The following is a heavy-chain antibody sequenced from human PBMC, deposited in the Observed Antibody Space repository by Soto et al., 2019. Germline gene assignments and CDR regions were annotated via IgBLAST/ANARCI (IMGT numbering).Heavy chain of an antibody. D-gene: IGHD6-25*01. CDR3: ATWGAATTNFDY. Sequence: ASVKVSCKASGYTFTGYFMHWVRQAPGQGLEWMGWINPNSGDTNYAQKFQGRVTMTEDTSTDTAYMELSSLRSEDTAVYYCATWGAATTNFDYWGQGTLVTVSS. CDR1: GYTFTGYF. CDR2: INPNSGDT. J-gene: IGHJ4*02. V-gene: IGHV1-2*02.